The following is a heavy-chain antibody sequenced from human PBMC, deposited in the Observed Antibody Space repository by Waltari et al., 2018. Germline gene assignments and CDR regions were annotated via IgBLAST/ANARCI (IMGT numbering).Heavy chain of an antibody. V-gene: IGHV1-2*02. CDR2: INPNSGGT. D-gene: IGHD2-15*01. CDR1: GYTFTGYY. Sequence: QVQLVQPGAEVKKPGASVKVSCKASGYTFTGYYMHWVRQAPGQGPEWMGWINPNSGGTNYAQKFQGRVTMTRDTSISTAYMELSRLRSDDTAVYYCARSYCSGGSCVYYYYYYGMDVWGQGTTVTVSS. CDR3: ARSYCSGGSCVYYYYYYGMDV. J-gene: IGHJ6*02.